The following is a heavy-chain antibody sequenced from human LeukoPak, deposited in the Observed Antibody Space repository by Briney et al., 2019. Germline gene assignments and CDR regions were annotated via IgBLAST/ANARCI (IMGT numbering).Heavy chain of an antibody. J-gene: IGHJ5*02. Sequence: GGSLRLSCAASGFTFSSYWMHWVREAPGKGLVWVSRVNGDGSRTSNADSVKGRFTISRDNAKNTLYMQMNSLRAEDTAVYYCARDLDGSGNYHWFDPWGQGTLVTVSS. CDR2: VNGDGSRT. D-gene: IGHD3-10*01. V-gene: IGHV3-74*01. CDR3: ARDLDGSGNYHWFDP. CDR1: GFTFSSYW.